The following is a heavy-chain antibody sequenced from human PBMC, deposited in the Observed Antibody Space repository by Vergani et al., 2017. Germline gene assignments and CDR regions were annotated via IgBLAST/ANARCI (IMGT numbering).Heavy chain of an antibody. Sequence: QVQLQESGPGLVKPSETLSLTCTVSGGSISSYYWSGIRQPPGKGLEWIGYIYYSGSTNYNPSLKSRVTISVDTSKNQFSLKLSSVTAADTAVYYCARGEQLEVWFDPWGQGTLVTVSS. CDR1: GGSISSYY. D-gene: IGHD6-6*01. CDR2: IYYSGST. CDR3: ARGEQLEVWFDP. J-gene: IGHJ5*02. V-gene: IGHV4-59*01.